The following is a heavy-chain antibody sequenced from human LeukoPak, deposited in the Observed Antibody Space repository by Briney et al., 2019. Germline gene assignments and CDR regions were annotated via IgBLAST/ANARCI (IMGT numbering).Heavy chain of an antibody. CDR2: INPNSGGA. J-gene: IGHJ4*02. CDR1: GYTFSGYY. Sequence: ASVKVSCKASGYTFSGYYMHWVRQAPGQGLEWMGWINPNSGGANYAQNFQGRVTMTRDTSISTAYMDLRSLRSDDTAVYYCARDRHRRHYYDSSLHPPLDYWGQGTLVTVSS. CDR3: ARDRHRRHYYDSSLHPPLDY. V-gene: IGHV1-2*02. D-gene: IGHD3-22*01.